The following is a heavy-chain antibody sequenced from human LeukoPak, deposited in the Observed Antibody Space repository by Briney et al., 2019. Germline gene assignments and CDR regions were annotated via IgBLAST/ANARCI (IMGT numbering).Heavy chain of an antibody. CDR3: GRRVGSWSVNWFDP. Sequence: PSETLSLTCSVSGGSISSGTYYWAWFRRPPGKGLEWIGSFYYGGSYSGSTFYNPSLESRVTVSVDTSKSQFSLKLTSVTAADTAVYYCGRRVGSWSVNWFDPWGQGTRVTVSS. J-gene: IGHJ5*02. V-gene: IGHV4-39*01. CDR1: GGSISSGTYY. CDR2: FYYGGSYSGST. D-gene: IGHD1-1*01.